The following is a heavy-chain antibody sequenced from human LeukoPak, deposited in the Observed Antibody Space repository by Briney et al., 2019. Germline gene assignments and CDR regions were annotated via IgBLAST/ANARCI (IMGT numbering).Heavy chain of an antibody. D-gene: IGHD3-22*01. Sequence: PGGSLRLSCAASGYTFSSYSINWVRQAPGKGLEWVSSISVGSNYIYYADSVRGRFSISRDDARNSLYLQMDSLRGDDTAVYYCARLRRNSDRSGYYYYYDYWGQGTLVTASS. CDR1: GYTFSSYS. V-gene: IGHV3-21*01. J-gene: IGHJ4*02. CDR3: ARLRRNSDRSGYYYYYDY. CDR2: ISVGSNYI.